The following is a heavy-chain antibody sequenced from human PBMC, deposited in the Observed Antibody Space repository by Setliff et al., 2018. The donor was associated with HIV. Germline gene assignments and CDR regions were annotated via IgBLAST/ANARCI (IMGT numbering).Heavy chain of an antibody. CDR3: AKDDQRSGASDY. CDR2: IWFDGSNK. D-gene: IGHD7-27*01. J-gene: IGHJ4*02. CDR1: GFTFSGYG. V-gene: IGHV3-30*02. Sequence: GGSLRLSCAASGFTFSGYGMHWVRLAPGKGLEWVAFIWFDGSNKYYADSVKGRFTISRDNSKNTVYLQMNSLRAEDTAVYYCAKDDQRSGASDYWGQGTLVTAPQ.